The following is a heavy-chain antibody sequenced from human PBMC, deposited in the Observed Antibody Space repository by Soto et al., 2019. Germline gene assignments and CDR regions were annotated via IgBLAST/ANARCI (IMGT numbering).Heavy chain of an antibody. D-gene: IGHD1-26*01. Sequence: QVQLVESGGGVVQPGRSLRLSCAASGFTFSSYAMHWVRQAPGKGLEWVAVISYDGSNKYYADSVKGRFTISRDNSKPTMYLQMNSLRAEDTAVYYCARETETIVGATLWDYWGQGTLVTVSS. CDR2: ISYDGSNK. J-gene: IGHJ4*02. CDR3: ARETETIVGATLWDY. V-gene: IGHV3-30-3*01. CDR1: GFTFSSYA.